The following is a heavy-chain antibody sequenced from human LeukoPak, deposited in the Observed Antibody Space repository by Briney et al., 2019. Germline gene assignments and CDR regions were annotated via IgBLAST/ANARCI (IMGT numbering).Heavy chain of an antibody. J-gene: IGHJ4*02. Sequence: GGSLRLSCAASGFTFGSSAMSWVRQAPGKGPEGVSTFSRSGPDTYYADSVKGRFTIFRDNSKNTLYLQMNSLRAEDTAVYYCAKARAIMVATFFDYWGQGTLVTVSS. V-gene: IGHV3-23*01. CDR1: GFTFGSSA. CDR3: AKARAIMVATFFDY. CDR2: FSRSGPDT. D-gene: IGHD5-12*01.